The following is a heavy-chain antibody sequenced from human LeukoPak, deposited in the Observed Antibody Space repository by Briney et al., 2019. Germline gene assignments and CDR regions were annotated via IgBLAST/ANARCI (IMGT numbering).Heavy chain of an antibody. CDR3: ARDVTYYDILTGYYPLSWFDP. J-gene: IGHJ5*02. V-gene: IGHV4-34*01. Sequence: SETLSLTCAVYGGSFSGYYWSWIRQPPGKGLEWIGEINHSGSTNYNPSLKSRVTISVDTSKNQFSLKLSSVTAADTAVYYCARDVTYYDILTGYYPLSWFDPWGQGTLVTVSS. CDR1: GGSFSGYY. CDR2: INHSGST. D-gene: IGHD3-9*01.